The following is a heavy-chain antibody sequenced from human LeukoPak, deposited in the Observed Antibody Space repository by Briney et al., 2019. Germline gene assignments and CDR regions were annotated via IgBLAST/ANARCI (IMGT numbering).Heavy chain of an antibody. CDR3: AKVVAAAGQFDY. D-gene: IGHD6-13*01. CDR1: GFTFRTYA. Sequence: PGGSLRLSCAASGFTFRTYAMSWVRQAPGKGLEWVSHVSVSGDITYCADSVKGRFTISRDNSKNTLDLQMNSLRVEDTAIYYCAKVVAAAGQFDYWGQGTLVTVSP. CDR2: VSVSGDIT. V-gene: IGHV3-23*01. J-gene: IGHJ4*02.